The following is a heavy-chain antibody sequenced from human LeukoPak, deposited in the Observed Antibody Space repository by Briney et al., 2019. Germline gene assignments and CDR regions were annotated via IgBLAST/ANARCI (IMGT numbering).Heavy chain of an antibody. CDR1: GFTFDDYG. D-gene: IGHD3-22*01. CDR3: ARAYYDSSGYLTSDY. CDR2: INWNGGST. J-gene: IGHJ4*02. Sequence: GGSLRLSCAASGFTFDDYGMSWVRQAPGKGLEWVSGINWNGGSTGYADSVKGRFTISRDNAKNPLYLQMNSLRAEDTALYYCARAYYDSSGYLTSDYWGQGTLVTVSS. V-gene: IGHV3-20*04.